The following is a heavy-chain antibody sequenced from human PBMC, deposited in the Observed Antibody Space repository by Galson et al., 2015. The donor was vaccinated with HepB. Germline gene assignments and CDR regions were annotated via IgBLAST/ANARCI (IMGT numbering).Heavy chain of an antibody. CDR1: GYSFSTYW. V-gene: IGHV5-51*01. CDR3: ARRGNVVYTYYPMDV. Sequence: QSGAEVKKPGESLKISCKASGYSFSTYWIAWVRQMPGKGLEWMGVIYPDDSDIRYSPPFQGQVTISADKSISTAYLQWSSLKASDTAIYYCARRGNVVYTYYPMDVWGQGTAVTVSS. J-gene: IGHJ6*02. D-gene: IGHD5-12*01. CDR2: IYPDDSDI.